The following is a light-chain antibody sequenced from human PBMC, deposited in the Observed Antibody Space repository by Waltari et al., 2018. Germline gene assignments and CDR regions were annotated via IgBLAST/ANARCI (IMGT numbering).Light chain of an antibody. CDR2: AVS. CDR3: SSYAGSSKGV. J-gene: IGLJ2*01. Sequence: QSALTQPASVSGSPGQSLTISCPVTSSDVGNYKRVSWYQQHPGKAPKLMIYAVSKRPSGVSDRFSGSKSGDMASLTISGLQPEDEAEYFCSSYAGSSKGVFGGGTKVTVL. CDR1: SSDVGNYKR. V-gene: IGLV2-23*02.